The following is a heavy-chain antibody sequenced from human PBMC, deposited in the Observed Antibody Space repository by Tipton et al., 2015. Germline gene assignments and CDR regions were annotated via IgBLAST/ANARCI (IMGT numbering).Heavy chain of an antibody. D-gene: IGHD3-22*01. V-gene: IGHV3-33*01. Sequence: SLRLSCAASGFTFRSYGMHWVRQAPGKGLEWVAIIWYDGSNEYYVDSVKGRFTISRDNSKNTLYLQMNSLRADDTAMYYCARDRDTDLLRRYFYDGPLDYWGQGTLVTVSP. CDR3: ARDRDTDLLRRYFYDGPLDY. CDR1: GFTFRSYG. J-gene: IGHJ4*02. CDR2: IWYDGSNE.